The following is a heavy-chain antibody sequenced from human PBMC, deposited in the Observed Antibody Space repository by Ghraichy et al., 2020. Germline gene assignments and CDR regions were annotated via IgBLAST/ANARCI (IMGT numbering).Heavy chain of an antibody. J-gene: IGHJ1*01. CDR3: ARVYTGSSGWYPEYCQH. V-gene: IGHV3-7*01. CDR2: IKQDGSEK. D-gene: IGHD6-19*01. Sequence: GGSLRLSCAASGFTFTSYGMSWVRQAPGKGLEWVANIKQDGSEKYYVDSVKGRFTISRDNAKNAVYLQMNSLRAEDTAVYYCARVYTGSSGWYPEYCQHWGQGTLVTVSS. CDR1: GFTFTSYG.